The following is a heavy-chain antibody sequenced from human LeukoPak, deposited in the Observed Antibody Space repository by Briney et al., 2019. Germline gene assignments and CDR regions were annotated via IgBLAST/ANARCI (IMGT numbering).Heavy chain of an antibody. CDR3: AREPVLLWFGEAHDAFDI. J-gene: IGHJ3*02. Sequence: GGSLRLSCAAYGFTLSSYSMNWVRQAPGKGLEWVSSISSSSSYIYYAASVKGRFTISRDNAKNSLYLQMNSLRAEDTAVYYCAREPVLLWFGEAHDAFDIWGQGTMVTVSS. D-gene: IGHD3-10*01. CDR2: ISSSSSYI. V-gene: IGHV3-21*01. CDR1: GFTLSSYS.